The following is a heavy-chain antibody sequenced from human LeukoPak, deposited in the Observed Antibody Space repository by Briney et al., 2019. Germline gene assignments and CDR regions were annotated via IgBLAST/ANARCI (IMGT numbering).Heavy chain of an antibody. CDR1: GFTFSSYW. Sequence: SGGSLRLSCAASGFTFSSYWMHWVRQAPGKGLVWVSRINSDGSSTIYADSVKGRFTISRDNAKNSLYLQMNSLRAEDTAVYFCARESNYGGGIFDYWGQGTLVTVSS. D-gene: IGHD4-11*01. V-gene: IGHV3-74*01. CDR3: ARESNYGGGIFDY. J-gene: IGHJ4*01. CDR2: INSDGSST.